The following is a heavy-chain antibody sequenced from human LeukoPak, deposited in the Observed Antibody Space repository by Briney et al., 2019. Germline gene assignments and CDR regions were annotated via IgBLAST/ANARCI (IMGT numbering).Heavy chain of an antibody. J-gene: IGHJ4*02. CDR1: GFTFSDYY. D-gene: IGHD6-6*01. CDR2: ISTGNII. CDR3: ARDRTTYSSSSFDY. Sequence: GGSLRLSCAASGFTFSDYYMTWIRQAPGKGLEWVSYISTGNIIYYADSVKGRFTISRDSAKNSLYLQMSSLRAEDTAVYYCARDRTTYSSSSFDYWGQGTLVTVSS. V-gene: IGHV3-11*01.